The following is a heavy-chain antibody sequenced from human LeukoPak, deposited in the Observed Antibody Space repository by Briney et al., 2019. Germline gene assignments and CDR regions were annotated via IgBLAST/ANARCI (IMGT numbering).Heavy chain of an antibody. CDR1: GFTFSSYW. Sequence: PGGSLRLSCAASGFTFSSYWMHWIRQAPGKGLVWVSRIKSDGSSTSYADSVKGRFTISRDNAKNTLYLQMNSLRAEDTAVYYCARDGYKPFDYWGQGTLVTVSS. CDR2: IKSDGSST. V-gene: IGHV3-74*01. CDR3: ARDGYKPFDY. D-gene: IGHD5-24*01. J-gene: IGHJ4*02.